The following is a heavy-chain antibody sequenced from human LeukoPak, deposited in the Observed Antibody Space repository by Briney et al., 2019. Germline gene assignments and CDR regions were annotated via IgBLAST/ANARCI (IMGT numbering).Heavy chain of an antibody. D-gene: IGHD3-10*01. CDR3: ARGAHYGSGSYWFDP. J-gene: IGHJ5*02. Sequence: GESLKISCKGSGYSFTSYWIGWVRPMPGKGLEWMGIIYPGDSDTRYSPSFQGQVTISADKSISTAYLQWSSLKASDTAMYYCARGAHYGSGSYWFDPWGQGTLVTVSS. CDR1: GYSFTSYW. V-gene: IGHV5-51*01. CDR2: IYPGDSDT.